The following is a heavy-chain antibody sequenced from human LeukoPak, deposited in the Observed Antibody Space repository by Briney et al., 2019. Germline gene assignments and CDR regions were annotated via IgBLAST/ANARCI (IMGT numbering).Heavy chain of an antibody. CDR2: ISANNGNT. CDR3: TRDGRFGELSDY. CDR1: GYTFTIYG. V-gene: IGHV1-18*01. D-gene: IGHD3-10*01. J-gene: IGHJ4*02. Sequence: GASVKVSCKASGYTFTIYGISWVRQAPGQGLEWMGWISANNGNTNYEQKFQGRVTMTTDTSTSTAYMELRSLRSDDTAVYYCTRDGRFGELSDYWGQGTLLTVSS.